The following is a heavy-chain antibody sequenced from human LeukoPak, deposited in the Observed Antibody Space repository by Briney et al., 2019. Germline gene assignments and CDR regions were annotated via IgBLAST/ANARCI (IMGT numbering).Heavy chain of an antibody. V-gene: IGHV3-7*01. J-gene: IGHJ4*02. CDR2: IKQDGSEK. D-gene: IGHD6-13*01. CDR3: ARAASAGTVDY. Sequence: PGGSLRLSCAASGFTFSSYWMSWVRQAPGKGLEWVANIKQDGSEKYYVDSVEGRFTISRDNAKNSLYLQMNSLRAEDTALYYCARAASAGTVDYWGQGTLVTVSS. CDR1: GFTFSSYW.